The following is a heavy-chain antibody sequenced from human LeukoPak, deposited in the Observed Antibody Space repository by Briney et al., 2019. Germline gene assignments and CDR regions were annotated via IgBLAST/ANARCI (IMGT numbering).Heavy chain of an antibody. CDR3: ARAPETYGDYGPIYYGMDV. J-gene: IGHJ6*04. V-gene: IGHV3-21*01. CDR1: GFTFSSYS. CDR2: ISSSSTYI. Sequence: GGSLRLSCAASGFTFSSYSMNWVRQAPGKGLEWVSSISSSSTYIYYADSLKGRFTISRDNAKNSLYLQMNSLRAEDTAVYYCARAPETYGDYGPIYYGMDVWGKETTVTVSS. D-gene: IGHD4-17*01.